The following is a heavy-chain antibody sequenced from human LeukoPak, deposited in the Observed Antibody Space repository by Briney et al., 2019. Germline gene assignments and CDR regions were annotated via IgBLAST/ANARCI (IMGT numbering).Heavy chain of an antibody. CDR3: ARGGYSSSWYAAGY. CDR1: GFTFSNYG. J-gene: IGHJ4*02. D-gene: IGHD6-13*01. V-gene: IGHV3-30*02. Sequence: GGSLRLSCAASGFTFSNYGMHWVRQAPGKGLEWVAFIDYDGTDKYYADSVKGRFTISRDNSKNTLYLQMNSLRAEDTAVYYCARGGYSSSWYAAGYWGQGTLVTVSS. CDR2: IDYDGTDK.